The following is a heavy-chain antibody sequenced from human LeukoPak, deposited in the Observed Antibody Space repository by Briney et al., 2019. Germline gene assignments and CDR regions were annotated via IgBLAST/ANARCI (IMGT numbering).Heavy chain of an antibody. V-gene: IGHV3-53*01. CDR1: GFTVSTDH. CDR2: SYSGGSR. D-gene: IGHD1-26*01. J-gene: IGHJ4*02. Sequence: GGSLRLSCAASGFTVSTDHMSWVRQAPGKGLEWVAVSYSGGSRSYAESVKGRFTISRDNSQNTLYLQMNSLRAEDTAVYYCARVWELSFDYWGQGTLVTVSS. CDR3: ARVWELSFDY.